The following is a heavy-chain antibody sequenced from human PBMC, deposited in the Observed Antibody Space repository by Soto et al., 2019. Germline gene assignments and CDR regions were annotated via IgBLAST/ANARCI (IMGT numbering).Heavy chain of an antibody. CDR2: ISYDGSNK. V-gene: IGHV3-30*18. D-gene: IGHD3-3*01. J-gene: IGHJ4*02. CDR1: GVTFSSYG. Sequence: GGSLRLSCASSGVTFSSYGMHWVRQAPGKGLEWVAVISYDGSNKYYADSVKGRFTISRDNSKNTLYLQMNSLRAEDTAVYYCAKDLVFWSGFPDYWGQGTLVTVSS. CDR3: AKDLVFWSGFPDY.